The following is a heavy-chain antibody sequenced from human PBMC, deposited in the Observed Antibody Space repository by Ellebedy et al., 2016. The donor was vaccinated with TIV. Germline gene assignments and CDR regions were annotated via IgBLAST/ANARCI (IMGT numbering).Heavy chain of an antibody. CDR3: ARGGGYGSGSYYKGFYYYVMDV. Sequence: SETLSLTCTVSGGSISSSSYYWGWIRQSPGKGLEWIGSIYYSGSTYYNPSLKSRVTISVDTSKNQFSLKLSSVTAADTAVYYCARGGGYGSGSYYKGFYYYVMDVWGQGTTVTVSS. CDR2: IYYSGST. CDR1: GGSISSSSYY. J-gene: IGHJ6*02. D-gene: IGHD3-10*01. V-gene: IGHV4-39*07.